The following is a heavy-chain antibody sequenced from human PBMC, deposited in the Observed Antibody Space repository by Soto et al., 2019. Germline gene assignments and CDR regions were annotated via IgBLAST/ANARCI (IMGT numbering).Heavy chain of an antibody. CDR1: GFIFSSYS. CDR3: ARSYYDAGAYRFFDY. J-gene: IGHJ4*02. Sequence: PGGSLRLSCAASGFIFSSYSLNWVRQAPGKGLEWVSSISDGSSSINYADSVRGRFTISRDNAKNSLYLQMNNLSAEDTAVYFCARSYYDAGAYRFFDYWGQGTQVTVSS. V-gene: IGHV3-21*01. CDR2: ISDGSSSI. D-gene: IGHD3-10*01.